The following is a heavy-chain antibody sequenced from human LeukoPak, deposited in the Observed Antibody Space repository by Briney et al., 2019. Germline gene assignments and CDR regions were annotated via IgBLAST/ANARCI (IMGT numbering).Heavy chain of an antibody. V-gene: IGHV4-39*01. Sequence: SETLSLTCTVSGASIISDTYFWTWIRQPPGEGLECIAIINYSATTYYNPSLRSRVTISVDTSRNQVSLKLSSVTAADTAIYYCARHVAHYDWFDPWGQGTLVTVSS. CDR3: ARHVAHYDWFDP. CDR1: GASIISDTYF. J-gene: IGHJ5*02. CDR2: INYSATT. D-gene: IGHD4-17*01.